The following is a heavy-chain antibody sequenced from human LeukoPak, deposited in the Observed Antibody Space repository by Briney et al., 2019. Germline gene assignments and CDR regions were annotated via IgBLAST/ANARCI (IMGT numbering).Heavy chain of an antibody. V-gene: IGHV1-18*01. J-gene: IGHJ5*02. Sequence: GASVKVSCKASGYTFTSYGISWVRQAPGQGLEWMGWISAYNGNTNYAQKLQGRVTMTTDTSTSTAYMELTSLRSDDTAVYYCARDSEWLRFGGGLNWFDPWGQGTLVTVSS. CDR3: ARDSEWLRFGGGLNWFDP. CDR2: ISAYNGNT. D-gene: IGHD5-12*01. CDR1: GYTFTSYG.